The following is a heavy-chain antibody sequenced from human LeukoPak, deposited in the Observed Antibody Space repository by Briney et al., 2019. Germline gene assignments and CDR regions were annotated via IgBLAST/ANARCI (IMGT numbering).Heavy chain of an antibody. CDR2: ISWNSGSI. CDR3: AKDSRRHYTSGPNPDSLH. CDR1: GFTFSSYA. Sequence: GGSLRLSCVASGFTFSSYAMHWVRQPPGKGLEWVSGISWNSGSIDYADSVKGRFTISRDNAKNSLYLQMNSLRVEDTAFYYCAKDSRRHYTSGPNPDSLHWGQGALVTVSS. V-gene: IGHV3-9*01. J-gene: IGHJ4*02. D-gene: IGHD6-19*01.